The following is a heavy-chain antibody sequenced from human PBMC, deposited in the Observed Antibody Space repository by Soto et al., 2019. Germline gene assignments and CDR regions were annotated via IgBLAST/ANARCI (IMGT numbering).Heavy chain of an antibody. V-gene: IGHV1-69*06. CDR3: ARSYSGYYDSSEFDY. CDR2: IIPIFGTA. D-gene: IGHD3-22*01. CDR1: GGTFSSYA. Sequence: SVKVSCKASGGTFSSYAISWVRQAPGQGLEWMGGIIPIFGTANYAQKFQGRVTITADKSTSTAYMERSSLGSEDTAMYYCARSYSGYYDSSEFDYWGQGTLVTVSS. J-gene: IGHJ4*02.